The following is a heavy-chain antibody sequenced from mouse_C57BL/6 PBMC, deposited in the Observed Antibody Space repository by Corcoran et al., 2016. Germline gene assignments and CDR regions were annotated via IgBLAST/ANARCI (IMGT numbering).Heavy chain of an antibody. V-gene: IGHV9-3*01. CDR3: ARDYDYDPFDY. D-gene: IGHD2-4*01. Sequence: QIQLVQSGPELKKPGETVKISCKASGYTFTTYGMSWVKQAPGKGLKWMGWINTYSGVPTYADDFKGRFAFSLETSASTAYLQINNLKNEDTATYCCARDYDYDPFDYWGQGTTLTVSS. J-gene: IGHJ2*01. CDR2: INTYSGVP. CDR1: GYTFTTYG.